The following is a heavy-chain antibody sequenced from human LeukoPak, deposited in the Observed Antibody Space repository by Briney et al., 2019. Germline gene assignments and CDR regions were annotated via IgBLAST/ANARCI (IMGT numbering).Heavy chain of an antibody. CDR1: GGSISSSSYY. Sequence: SETLSLTCTVSGGSISSSSYYWGWIRQPPGKGLEWIGSIYYSRSTYYNPSLKSRVTISVDTSKTQFSLKLSSVTAADTAVYYCARVPTVTFFDYWGQGTLVTVSS. J-gene: IGHJ4*02. V-gene: IGHV4-39*01. CDR2: IYYSRST. CDR3: ARVPTVTFFDY. D-gene: IGHD4-17*01.